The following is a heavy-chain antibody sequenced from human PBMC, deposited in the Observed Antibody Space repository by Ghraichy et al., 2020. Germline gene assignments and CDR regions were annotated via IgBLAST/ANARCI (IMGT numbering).Heavy chain of an antibody. CDR1: GFSFSGYS. J-gene: IGHJ6*02. CDR3: ARSNYYGSGGYDFYYGMDV. Sequence: GGSLRLSCAASGFSFSGYSMNWVRQAPGKGLEWVSYISSTSSTMYYADSVKGRLTISRDNAKNSLYLQMNSLRDEDTAVYYCARSNYYGSGGYDFYYGMDVWGQGTTVTVSS. CDR2: ISSTSSTM. V-gene: IGHV3-48*02. D-gene: IGHD3-10*01.